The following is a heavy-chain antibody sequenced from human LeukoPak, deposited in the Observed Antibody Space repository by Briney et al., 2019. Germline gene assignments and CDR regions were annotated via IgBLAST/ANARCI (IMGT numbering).Heavy chain of an antibody. Sequence: GGSLRLSCAASGFTFSNYVMTWVRQAPGKGLEWVSAISFSGDSTYYADSVKGRFTISRDNSKNTLHLQMNSLRAVDTAVYYCAKPAVAGINWFDPWGQGTLVTVSS. CDR2: ISFSGDST. CDR3: AKPAVAGINWFDP. V-gene: IGHV3-23*01. CDR1: GFTFSNYV. J-gene: IGHJ5*02. D-gene: IGHD6-19*01.